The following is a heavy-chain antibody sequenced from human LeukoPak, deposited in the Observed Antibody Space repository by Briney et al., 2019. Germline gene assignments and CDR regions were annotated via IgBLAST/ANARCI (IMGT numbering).Heavy chain of an antibody. CDR1: GFTFSSNS. V-gene: IGHV3-48*04. CDR3: TRDGAVAGD. CDR2: ISSTGGTI. J-gene: IGHJ4*02. Sequence: PGGSLRLSCAASGFTFSSNSMNWVRQAPGKGLEWVSYISSTGGTIYYADSMKGRFTISRDDAKNSLYLQMNSLRAEDTAVYYCTRDGAVAGDWGQGTLVTVSS. D-gene: IGHD6-19*01.